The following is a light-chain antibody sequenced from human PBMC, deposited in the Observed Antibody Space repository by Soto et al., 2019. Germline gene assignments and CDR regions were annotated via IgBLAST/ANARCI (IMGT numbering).Light chain of an antibody. Sequence: EIVLTQSPGTLSLSPGERATLSCRASQSVSSSYLAWYQQKLGQAPRLLIYGASSRATDIPDRFSGSGSGTDFTLTISRLEPEDFAVYYCQQYGSSPRTFGQGTKE. V-gene: IGKV3-20*01. CDR2: GAS. CDR3: QQYGSSPRT. CDR1: QSVSSSY. J-gene: IGKJ1*01.